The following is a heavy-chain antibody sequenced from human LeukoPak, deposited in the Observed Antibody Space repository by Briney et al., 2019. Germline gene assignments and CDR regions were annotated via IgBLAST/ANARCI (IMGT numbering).Heavy chain of an antibody. V-gene: IGHV4-34*01. CDR1: GGSFSGFY. D-gene: IGHD3-10*01. J-gene: IGHJ6*03. CDR2: IDHSGST. CDR3: ASRITMVRGVPDYYYYMDV. Sequence: SETLSLTCDVYGGSFSGFYWNWIRQPPGEGLEWIGEIDHSGSTNYNPSLKSRVTISVDRANNQFSLKLSSVTAADTAVYYCASRITMVRGVPDYYYYMDVWGKGTTVTVSS.